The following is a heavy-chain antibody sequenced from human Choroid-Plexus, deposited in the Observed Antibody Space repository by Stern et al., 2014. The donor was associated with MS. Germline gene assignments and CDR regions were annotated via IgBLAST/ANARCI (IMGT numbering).Heavy chain of an antibody. CDR3: ARDQRGITIFGVVTDYYYLGMDV. J-gene: IGHJ6*02. Sequence: DQLVESGAEVKKPGASVKVSCKTSGYIFTGYYIHWVRQAPGQGLEWMAWINPNTGGTKYAQKFQGRVTMSRDTSISTAYVELSSLTSDDTAVYYCARDQRGITIFGVVTDYYYLGMDVWGQGTTVIVSS. V-gene: IGHV1-2*02. CDR1: GYIFTGYY. CDR2: INPNTGGT. D-gene: IGHD3-3*01.